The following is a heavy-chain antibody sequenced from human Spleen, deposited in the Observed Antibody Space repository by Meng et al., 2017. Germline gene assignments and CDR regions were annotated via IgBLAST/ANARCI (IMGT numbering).Heavy chain of an antibody. CDR3: ATLPVDSSGWLRDEDRGVDY. D-gene: IGHD6-19*01. Sequence: GGSLRLSCAASGFTFSDYEMNWVRQAPGKGLEWVSYIRPSGSTVYYADSVKGRFTISRDNAKNSLYLQMNSLRAEDTAVYYCATLPVDSSGWLRDEDRGVDYWGQGTLVTVSS. J-gene: IGHJ4*02. V-gene: IGHV3-48*03. CDR2: IRPSGSTV. CDR1: GFTFSDYE.